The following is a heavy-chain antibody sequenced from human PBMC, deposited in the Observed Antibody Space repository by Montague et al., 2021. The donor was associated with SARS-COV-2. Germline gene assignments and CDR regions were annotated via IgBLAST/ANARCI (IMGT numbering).Heavy chain of an antibody. CDR2: IYYSEST. CDR3: ARVFPRWLQFDPYFDY. D-gene: IGHD5-24*01. J-gene: IGHJ4*02. CDR1: GGSISSYY. V-gene: IGHV4-59*01. Sequence: SETLSLTYTVSGGSISSYYWSWIRQPPGKGLEWIGYIYYSESTNYNPSLKSRVTISVDTSKNQFSLKLSSVTAADTAVYYCARVFPRWLQFDPYFDYWGQGTLVTVSS.